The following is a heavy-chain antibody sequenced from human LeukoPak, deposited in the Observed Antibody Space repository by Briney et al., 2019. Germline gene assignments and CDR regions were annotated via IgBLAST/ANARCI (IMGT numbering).Heavy chain of an antibody. Sequence: SETLSLTCTVSGGSISSYYWSWIRQPPGKGLEWIGNIYSSGSTNYSPSLKSRVIISVDTSKSQFSLRPSSVTAADTAMYYCAADILTGSNSLYYFDYWGQGTLVTVSS. V-gene: IGHV4-59*08. J-gene: IGHJ4*02. CDR1: GGSISSYY. CDR3: AADILTGSNSLYYFDY. D-gene: IGHD3-9*01. CDR2: IYSSGST.